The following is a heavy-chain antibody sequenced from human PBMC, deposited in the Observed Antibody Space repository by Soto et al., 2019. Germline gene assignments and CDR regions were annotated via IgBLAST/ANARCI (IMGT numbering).Heavy chain of an antibody. CDR2: ISGSGGST. CDR3: AKAHVMVRGAPLNFDY. Sequence: GGSLRLSCAASGFTFSSYAMSWVRQAPGKGLEWVSAISGSGGSTYYADSVKGRFTISRDNSKNTLYLQMNSLRAEDTAVYYCAKAHVMVRGAPLNFDYWGQGTLVTVSS. V-gene: IGHV3-23*01. J-gene: IGHJ4*02. D-gene: IGHD3-10*01. CDR1: GFTFSSYA.